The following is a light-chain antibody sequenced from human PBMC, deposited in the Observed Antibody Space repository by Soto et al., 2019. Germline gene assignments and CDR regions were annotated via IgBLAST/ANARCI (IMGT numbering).Light chain of an antibody. J-gene: IGLJ2*01. CDR2: EVT. V-gene: IGLV2-8*01. CDR3: SSYAGSNNLV. CDR1: SSDVGGYNY. Sequence: QSALTQPPSASGAPGQSVTIFCTGTSSDVGGYNYVSWYQQHPGKSPKLMIYEVTKRPSGVPDRFSGSKSSNMASLTVSGLQSEDEADYCCSSYAGSNNLVFGGGTKLTVL.